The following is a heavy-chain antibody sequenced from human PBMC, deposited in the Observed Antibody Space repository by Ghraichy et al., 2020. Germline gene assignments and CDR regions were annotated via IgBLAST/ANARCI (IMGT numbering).Heavy chain of an antibody. Sequence: SETLSLTCTVSGGSISSSSYYWGWIRQPPGKGLEWIGSIYYSGSTYYNPSLKSRVTISVDTSKNQFSLKLGSVTAADTAVYYCATLIAVGGRAPLWGQGTLVTVSS. CDR1: GGSISSSSYY. V-gene: IGHV4-39*01. J-gene: IGHJ4*02. CDR2: IYYSGST. D-gene: IGHD6-19*01. CDR3: ATLIAVGGRAPL.